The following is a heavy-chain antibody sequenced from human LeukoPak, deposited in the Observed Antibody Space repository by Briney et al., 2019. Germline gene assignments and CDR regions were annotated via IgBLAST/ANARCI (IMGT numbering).Heavy chain of an antibody. Sequence: GGSLRLSCTASGFTFGDYAMTWVRQAPGKGLEWVGFIRSKVYGGTPEYAASVKGRFTISRDDSKGIAYLQMNSLKTEDTAVYYCTRDQTPHYWGQGTLVTVSS. V-gene: IGHV3-49*04. CDR2: IRSKVYGGTP. J-gene: IGHJ4*02. CDR3: TRDQTPHY. CDR1: GFTFGDYA.